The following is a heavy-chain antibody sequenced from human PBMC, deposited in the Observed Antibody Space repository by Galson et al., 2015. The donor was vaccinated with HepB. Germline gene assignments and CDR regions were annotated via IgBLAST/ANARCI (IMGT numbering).Heavy chain of an antibody. J-gene: IGHJ4*02. CDR3: AKGYKDDTGLLDFDS. CDR2: ISGSGGST. Sequence: SLRLSCAASGFTFSSYAMSWVRQAPGKGLEWFSTISGSGGSTYYADSVKGRFTISRDSSKSTLYLQMNSLRAEDTAVYYCAKGYKDDTGLLDFDSWGQGTLVTVSS. D-gene: IGHD1-14*01. CDR1: GFTFSSYA. V-gene: IGHV3-23*01.